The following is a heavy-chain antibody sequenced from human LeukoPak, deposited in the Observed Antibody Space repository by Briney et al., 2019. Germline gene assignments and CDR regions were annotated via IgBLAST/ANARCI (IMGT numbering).Heavy chain of an antibody. CDR1: GYTFTSYD. Sequence: ASVKVFCKASGYTFTSYDISWVRQAPGQALEWMGWNSAYNGNTNYAQKLQGRVTMTTDTSTSTAYMELRSLRSDDSAVYFCARVPIPPYSSSWYQPFDYWGQGTLVTVSS. J-gene: IGHJ4*02. V-gene: IGHV1-18*01. D-gene: IGHD6-13*01. CDR2: NSAYNGNT. CDR3: ARVPIPPYSSSWYQPFDY.